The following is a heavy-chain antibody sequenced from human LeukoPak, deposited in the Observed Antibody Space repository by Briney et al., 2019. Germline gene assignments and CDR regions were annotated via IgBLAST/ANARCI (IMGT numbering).Heavy chain of an antibody. D-gene: IGHD4-23*01. CDR2: ISGSGGST. CDR3: AKTSVVIGYFDY. J-gene: IGHJ4*02. CDR1: GFTFSSYA. V-gene: IGHV3-23*01. Sequence: PGGSLRLSCAASGFTFSSYAMSWVRQAPGKGLEWVSAISGSGGSTYYADSVKGRFAISRDNSKNPLYLQMNSLRAEDTAVYYCAKTSVVIGYFDYWGQGTLVTVSS.